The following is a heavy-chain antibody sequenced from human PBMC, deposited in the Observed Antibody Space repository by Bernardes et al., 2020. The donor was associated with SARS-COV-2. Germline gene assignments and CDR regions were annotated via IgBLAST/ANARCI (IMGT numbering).Heavy chain of an antibody. Sequence: GGSLRLCCAASGFTFSSYWMHWVRQAPGKGLVWVSRISSDGITTTYADSVKGRFTISRDNARNTVYLQMNSLKVEDTAVYYCVRGPSDGHGRFEYWGQGTLGTVSS. CDR3: VRGPSDGHGRFEY. CDR1: GFTFSSYW. V-gene: IGHV3-74*01. J-gene: IGHJ4*02. CDR2: ISSDGITT.